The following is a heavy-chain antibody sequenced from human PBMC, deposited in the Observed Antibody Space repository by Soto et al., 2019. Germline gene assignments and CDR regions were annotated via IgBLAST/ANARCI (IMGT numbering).Heavy chain of an antibody. V-gene: IGHV5-51*01. D-gene: IGHD3-3*01. CDR3: ARASDFWSGQSSYYFDY. CDR2: IYPGDSDT. CDR1: GYSFTSYW. J-gene: IGHJ4*02. Sequence: PGESLKISCQGSGYSFTSYWIGWVRQMPGKGLEWMGIIYPGDSDTRYSPSFQGQVTISADKSISTAYLQWSSLKASDTAMYYCARASDFWSGQSSYYFDYWGQGTLVTVSS.